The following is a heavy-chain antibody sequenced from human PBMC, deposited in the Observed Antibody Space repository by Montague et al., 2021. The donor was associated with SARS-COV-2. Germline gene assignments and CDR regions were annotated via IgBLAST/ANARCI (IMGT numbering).Heavy chain of an antibody. CDR3: ARVRRAVSGTFEFDF. CDR2: VYRTGTV. V-gene: IGHV4-4*07. Sequence: SETLSLTCTVSNGSISDYYWSWIRQPAGKGLEWIGRVYRTGTVTQNPSLKGRVTLSVDTSKNKFFLRLTSVTGADTAMYYCARVRRAVSGTFEFDFWGQGTLVTISS. CDR1: NGSISDYY. J-gene: IGHJ4*02. D-gene: IGHD6-19*01.